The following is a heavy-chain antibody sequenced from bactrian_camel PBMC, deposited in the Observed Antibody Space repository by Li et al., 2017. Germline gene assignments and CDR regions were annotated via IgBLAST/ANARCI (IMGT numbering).Heavy chain of an antibody. J-gene: IGHJ4*01. Sequence: HVQLVESGGGLVQPGGSLTLSCAATGFAFDTYHMNWVRQAPGKGLEWVSTIYSDGSNGDYADSVKGRFTISRDNAKNTVFLQMNSLKSEDSAMYYCNLYDQWQHSIPFWGQGTQVTVS. CDR3: NLYDQWQHSIPF. D-gene: IGHD7*01. V-gene: IGHV3S6*01. CDR2: IYSDGSNG. CDR1: GFAFDTYH.